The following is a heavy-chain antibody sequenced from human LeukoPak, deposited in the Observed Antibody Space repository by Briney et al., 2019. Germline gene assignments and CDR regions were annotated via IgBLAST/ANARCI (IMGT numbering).Heavy chain of an antibody. D-gene: IGHD1-20*01. CDR3: ARRIIGTSPDY. CDR1: GFTFSSFA. CDR2: ISDSGDST. Sequence: PGGSLRLSCAASGFTFSSFAMSWVRQAPGKGLEWVSGISDSGDSTDYADSVKGRLTISRDNPKNRLFLQMNSLRAEDTAVYYCARRIIGTSPDYWGQGTLVTVSP. V-gene: IGHV3-23*01. J-gene: IGHJ4*02.